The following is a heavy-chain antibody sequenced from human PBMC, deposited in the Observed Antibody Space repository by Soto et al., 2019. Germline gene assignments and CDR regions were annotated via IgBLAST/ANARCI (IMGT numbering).Heavy chain of an antibody. Sequence: ASVKVSCKASGFTFTSSAMQWVRQARGQRLEWIGWIVVGSGNTNYAQKFQERVTITRDMSTSTAYMELSSLRSEDTAVYYCAAARRSSTSWRIAAAGIDPWGQGTLVTVSS. J-gene: IGHJ5*02. D-gene: IGHD6-13*01. V-gene: IGHV1-58*02. CDR3: AAARRSSTSWRIAAAGIDP. CDR2: IVVGSGNT. CDR1: GFTFTSSA.